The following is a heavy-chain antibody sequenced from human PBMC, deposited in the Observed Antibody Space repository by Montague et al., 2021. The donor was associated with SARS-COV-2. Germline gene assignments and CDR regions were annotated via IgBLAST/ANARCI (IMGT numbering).Heavy chain of an antibody. Sequence: SLRLSCAASGFIFSSYEVNWVRQAPGKGPEWISYISSSGGGSTKXYTDSVKGRFTISRDNAKNSLYLQMNSLRVEDTAIYYCARDRDWDDWCGMDVWGQGTTVTVS. CDR3: ARDRDWDDWCGMDV. CDR2: ISSSGGGSTK. CDR1: GFIFSSYE. V-gene: IGHV3-48*03. D-gene: IGHD2-21*01. J-gene: IGHJ6*02.